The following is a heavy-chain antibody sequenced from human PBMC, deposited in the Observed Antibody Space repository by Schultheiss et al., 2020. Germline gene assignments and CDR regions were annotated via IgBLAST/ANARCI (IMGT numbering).Heavy chain of an antibody. D-gene: IGHD6-19*01. CDR3: AREGVSSGWYDY. CDR1: GYTFTGYY. J-gene: IGHJ4*02. V-gene: IGHV1-2*02. CDR2: INPNSGGT. Sequence: ASVKVSCKASGYTFTGYYMHWVRQAPGQGLEWMGWINPNSGGTNYAQKFQGRVTVTRDTSINTAYMELSRLRSDDTAVYYCAREGVSSGWYDYWGQGTLVTVSS.